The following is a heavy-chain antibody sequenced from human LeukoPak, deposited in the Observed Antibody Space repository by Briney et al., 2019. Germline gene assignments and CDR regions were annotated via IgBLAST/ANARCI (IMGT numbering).Heavy chain of an antibody. J-gene: IGHJ4*02. Sequence: TGGSLRLSCAASGFTFKDYSMNWVRQAPGKGLEWVSSISSYNKYIYYADSIKGRFTVSRDNTQNSLYLQVNSLRAEDTAVYYCARGFVAADGLYYFDYWGQGTLVTVSS. D-gene: IGHD6-13*01. CDR3: ARGFVAADGLYYFDY. CDR1: GFTFKDYS. V-gene: IGHV3-21*01. CDR2: ISSYNKYI.